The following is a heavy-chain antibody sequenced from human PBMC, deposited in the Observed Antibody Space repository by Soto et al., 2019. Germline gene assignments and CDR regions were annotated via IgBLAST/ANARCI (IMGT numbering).Heavy chain of an antibody. CDR1: GGSFSGYY. CDR3: ATQAHRYGLGSYYIVNGMDV. V-gene: IGHV4-34*01. Sequence: SETLSLTCAVYGGSFSGYYWSWIRQPPGKGLEWIGEINHSGSTNYNPSLKSRVTISVDTSKNQFSLKLSSVTAADTAVYYCATQAHRYGLGSYYIVNGMDVWGQGTTVTVSS. D-gene: IGHD3-10*01. CDR2: INHSGST. J-gene: IGHJ6*02.